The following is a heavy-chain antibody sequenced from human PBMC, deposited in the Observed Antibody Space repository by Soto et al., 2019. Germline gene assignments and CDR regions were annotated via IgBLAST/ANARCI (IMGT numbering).Heavy chain of an antibody. V-gene: IGHV1-18*04. CDR1: GYTFTSYG. Sequence: ASVKVSCKASGYTFTSYGISWVRQAPGQGLEWMGWISAYNGNTNYAQKLQGRVTTTTDTSTSTAYMELRSLRSDDTAVYYCARDSVDILTGYYPYGGWFDPWGQGTLVTVSS. CDR2: ISAYNGNT. CDR3: ARDSVDILTGYYPYGGWFDP. D-gene: IGHD3-9*01. J-gene: IGHJ5*02.